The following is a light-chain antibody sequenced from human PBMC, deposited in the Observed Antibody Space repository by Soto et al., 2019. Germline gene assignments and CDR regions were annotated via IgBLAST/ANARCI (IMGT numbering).Light chain of an antibody. J-gene: IGKJ1*01. V-gene: IGKV3-20*01. Sequence: NGMTQYPATLSLSPGEKAPLSCRASQSVSILLAWYQQKPGQAPRLPIFDASNRATGIPDRFSGGGSGTDFTLTISRLEPEDFAVYYCQQYGSSGTFGQGTKVDI. CDR1: QSVSIL. CDR2: DAS. CDR3: QQYGSSGT.